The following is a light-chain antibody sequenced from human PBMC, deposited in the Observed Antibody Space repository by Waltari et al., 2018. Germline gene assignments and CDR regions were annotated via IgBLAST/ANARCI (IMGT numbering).Light chain of an antibody. CDR1: SHDVGDY. CDR2: EVT. J-gene: IGLJ2*01. V-gene: IGLV2-8*01. CDR3: SSYAGSNNLV. Sequence: QSALTQPPSASGSPGQSVTISCTGTSHDVGDYVSWYQQHPVKAPKLMISEVTKRPAGVPDRFSGSKSGNTASLTVSGLQAEDEADYYCSSYAGSNNLVFGGGTKLTVL.